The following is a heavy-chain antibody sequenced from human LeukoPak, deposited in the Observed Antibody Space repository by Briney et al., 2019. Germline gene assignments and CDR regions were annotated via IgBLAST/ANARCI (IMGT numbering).Heavy chain of an antibody. Sequence: GGSLRLSCAASGFTFSSYAMSWVRQAPGKGLEWVSAISGRDGSTYYEDSVKGRFTISRDNSKNTLYLQMNSLRVEDTAVYYCARERKYYDSYGYYRGYYFDYWGQGTLVTVSS. CDR2: ISGRDGST. CDR3: ARERKYYDSYGYYRGYYFDY. CDR1: GFTFSSYA. D-gene: IGHD3-22*01. V-gene: IGHV3-23*01. J-gene: IGHJ4*02.